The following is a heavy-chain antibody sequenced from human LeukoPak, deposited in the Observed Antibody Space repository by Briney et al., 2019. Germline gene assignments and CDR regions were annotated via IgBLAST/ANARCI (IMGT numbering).Heavy chain of an antibody. CDR2: IGGSGEDT. J-gene: IGHJ3*01. CDR1: GFTFSTHA. CDR3: AGGGGSKGWGAFDV. Sequence: GGSLRLSCAASGFTFSTHAMSWVRQAPGKGLEWVSSIGGSGEDTYYADSVKGWFTISRDNSKNTVFLQMNSLSRDDTAVYYCAGGGGSKGWGAFDVGGKGKTITVSS. V-gene: IGHV3-23*01. D-gene: IGHD3-16*01.